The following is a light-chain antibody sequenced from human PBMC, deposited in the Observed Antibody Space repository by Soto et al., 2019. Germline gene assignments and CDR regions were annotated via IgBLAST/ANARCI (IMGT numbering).Light chain of an antibody. Sequence: QSALTQPPSMSGSPGQSITISCKGSSADIGSHNRVSWYHQPPDTAPKLTIYDVNDRPSGVPDRFSGSKSADTASLSISGLQPEDEGVYYCSSSSSNSASVLFGGGTKLTVL. CDR1: SADIGSHNR. CDR2: DVN. CDR3: SSSSSNSASVL. J-gene: IGLJ2*01. V-gene: IGLV2-18*02.